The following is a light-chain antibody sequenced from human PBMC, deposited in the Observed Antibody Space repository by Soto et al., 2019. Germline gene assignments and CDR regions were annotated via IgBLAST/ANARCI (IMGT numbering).Light chain of an antibody. CDR3: QQYNNSPIT. J-gene: IGKJ5*01. Sequence: EIVMTQSPATLSVSPGERATLSCRASQSVRSNLAWYQQKPGQAPRLLIYGASTRATGIPARFSGSGSGTEFTLTISSLQSEDFAVYYCQQYNNSPITFGQGTRLEIK. CDR2: GAS. CDR1: QSVRSN. V-gene: IGKV3-15*01.